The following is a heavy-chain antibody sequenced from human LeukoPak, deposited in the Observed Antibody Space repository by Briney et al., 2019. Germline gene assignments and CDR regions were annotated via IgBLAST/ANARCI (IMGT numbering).Heavy chain of an antibody. D-gene: IGHD7-27*01. CDR1: GDSVSSNSAA. CDR2: TYYRSKWST. J-gene: IGHJ4*02. V-gene: IGHV6-1*01. CDR3: ARLENWAFDF. Sequence: KDSQTLSFTCAISGDSVSSNSAAWNWIRQSPSRGLEWLGRTYYRSKWSTDYAVSVKSRITVNPDTSKNQFSLQLNSVTPEDTAVYYCARLENWAFDFWGQGTLITVSS.